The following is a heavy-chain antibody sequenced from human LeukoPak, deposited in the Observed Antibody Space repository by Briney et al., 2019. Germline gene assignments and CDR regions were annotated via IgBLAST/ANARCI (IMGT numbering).Heavy chain of an antibody. V-gene: IGHV1-2*02. CDR1: GYTFTGYY. Sequence: ASVKVSCKASGYTFTGYYMHWVRQAPGQGLEWMGWINPNSGGTNYAQKFQGRVTMTRDTSISTAYMELSRLRSDDTAVYYCARVPMWVDPIYFDYCGQGTLVTVSS. J-gene: IGHJ4*02. D-gene: IGHD1-26*01. CDR2: INPNSGGT. CDR3: ARVPMWVDPIYFDY.